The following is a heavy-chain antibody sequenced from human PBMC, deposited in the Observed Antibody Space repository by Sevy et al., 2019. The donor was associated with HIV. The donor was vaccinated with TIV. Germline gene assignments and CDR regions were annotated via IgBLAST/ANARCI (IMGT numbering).Heavy chain of an antibody. D-gene: IGHD3-22*01. V-gene: IGHV3-48*01. CDR1: DFTFSIYS. Sequence: GGSLRLSCAASDFTFSIYSMSWVRQAPGKGLEWLSYISGSSATIYYADSVKGRFTVSRDNANKFLYLQMNSLRAEDTAVYYCARWATHYYDGSAIKHAFDIWGPGTMVTVSS. CDR2: ISGSSATI. J-gene: IGHJ3*02. CDR3: ARWATHYYDGSAIKHAFDI.